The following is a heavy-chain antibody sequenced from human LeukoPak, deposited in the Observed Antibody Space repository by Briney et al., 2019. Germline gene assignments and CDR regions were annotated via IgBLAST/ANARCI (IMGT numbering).Heavy chain of an antibody. J-gene: IGHJ3*02. V-gene: IGHV3-7*01. CDR1: GFSFSSYW. CDR2: LNQDGSKI. D-gene: IGHD3-10*01. CDR3: VRAGAPYAFDI. Sequence: PGGSLRLSCAASGFSFSSYWMNWVRQAPGRGLEWVANLNQDGSKISYVDSVKGRFTISRDNAKNSLYLQMNSLRAEDTAVYYCVRAGAPYAFDIWGQGTMVTVSS.